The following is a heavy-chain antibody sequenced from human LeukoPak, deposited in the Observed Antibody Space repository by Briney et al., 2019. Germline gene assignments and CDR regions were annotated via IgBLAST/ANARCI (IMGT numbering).Heavy chain of an antibody. CDR2: IYHSGST. J-gene: IGHJ4*02. CDR1: GGSIDSRSYY. V-gene: IGHV4-39*07. CDR3: AREGGPYRPLDY. Sequence: SETLSLTCTVSGGSIDSRSYYWDWIRQAPGKGLEWIGTIYHSGSTEYNPSLKSRVAISVDKSENHISLKLTSVAAADTAVYYCAREGGPYRPLDYSGQGTLVTVSS.